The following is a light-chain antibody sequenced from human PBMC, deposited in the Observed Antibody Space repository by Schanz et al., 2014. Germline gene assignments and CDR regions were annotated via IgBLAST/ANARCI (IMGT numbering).Light chain of an antibody. CDR1: SSNIGAGYD. Sequence: QSVLTQPPSVSGAPGQRVTISCTGSSSNIGAGYDVHWYQQLPGTAPKLLIYGNSNRPSGVPDRFSASKSGTSASLAITGLQAEDEGDYYCQSYDSSLSAHVVFGGGTKLTVL. CDR2: GNS. V-gene: IGLV1-40*01. CDR3: QSYDSSLSAHVV. J-gene: IGLJ2*01.